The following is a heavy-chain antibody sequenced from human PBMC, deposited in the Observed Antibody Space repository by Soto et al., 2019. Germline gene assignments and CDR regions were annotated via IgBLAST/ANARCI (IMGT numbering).Heavy chain of an antibody. D-gene: IGHD2-21*01. CDR2: SRDKAHSYTT. J-gene: IGHJ4*02. V-gene: IGHV3-72*01. CDR3: ARNLAYGGGYTFDY. CDR1: AFTFSDHF. Sequence: EVQLVESVGGLVQPGGSLRLSCEVSAFTFSDHFIDWVRQAPGKGLEWVGRSRDKAHSYTTEYAASVKGRFTISRDDSRNSLYLQMNSLKTEDTAVYYCARNLAYGGGYTFDYWGQGTLVTVSS.